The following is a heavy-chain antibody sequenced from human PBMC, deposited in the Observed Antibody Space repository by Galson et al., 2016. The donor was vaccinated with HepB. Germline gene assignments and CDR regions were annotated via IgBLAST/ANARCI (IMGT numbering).Heavy chain of an antibody. CDR2: ISTYTGNT. J-gene: IGHJ4*02. CDR1: NYTFTSYG. D-gene: IGHD4-17*01. V-gene: IGHV1-18*01. Sequence: SVKVSCKVSNYTFTSYGICWVRQAPGQGLEWVGWISTYTGNTNHAKKLQGRVTMTIDTSTSTAHMELRSLRSDDTAVYYCARRGDYGAPLDSWGQGTLVTVSS. CDR3: ARRGDYGAPLDS.